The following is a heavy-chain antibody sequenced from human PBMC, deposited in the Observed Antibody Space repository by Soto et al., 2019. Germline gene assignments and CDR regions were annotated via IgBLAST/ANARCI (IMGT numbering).Heavy chain of an antibody. CDR3: TRTRIIYYYYYYGMDV. CDR2: IRSKANSYAT. CDR1: GFTFSGSA. Sequence: GSLRLSCAPSGFTFSGSAMHWVRQASGKGLEWVGRIRSKANSYATAYAASVKGRFTISRDDSKNTAYLQMNSLKTEDTAVYYCTRTRIIYYYYYYGMDVWGQGTTVTVSS. V-gene: IGHV3-73*01. J-gene: IGHJ6*02. D-gene: IGHD3-3*02.